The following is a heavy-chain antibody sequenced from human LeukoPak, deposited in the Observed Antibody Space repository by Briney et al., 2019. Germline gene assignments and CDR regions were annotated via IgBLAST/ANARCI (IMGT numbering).Heavy chain of an antibody. J-gene: IGHJ5*02. CDR1: GYTITNNW. CDR3: AREVECSSTSCYDVLTTSNWFDP. Sequence: ASVKVSCKASGYTITNNWMHWVRQAPGQGLEWMGWISAYNGNTNYAQKLQGRVTMTTDTSTSTAYMELRSLRSDDTAVYYCAREVECSSTSCYDVLTTSNWFDPWGQGTLVTVSS. D-gene: IGHD2-2*01. CDR2: ISAYNGNT. V-gene: IGHV1-18*04.